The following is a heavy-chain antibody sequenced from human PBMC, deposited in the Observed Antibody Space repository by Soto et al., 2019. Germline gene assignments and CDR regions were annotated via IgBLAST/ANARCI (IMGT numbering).Heavy chain of an antibody. CDR3: AVISEINKAYSSPYAFDI. CDR1: GFTVSSNY. CDR2: IYSGGST. V-gene: IGHV3-53*04. Sequence: EVQLVESGGGLVQPGGSLRLSCAASGFTVSSNYMSWVRQAPGKGLEWVSVIYSGGSTYYADSVKGRFTISRHNSKNTLYLQMNSLRAEDTAVYYCAVISEINKAYSSPYAFDIWGQGTMVTVSS. J-gene: IGHJ3*02. D-gene: IGHD6-13*01.